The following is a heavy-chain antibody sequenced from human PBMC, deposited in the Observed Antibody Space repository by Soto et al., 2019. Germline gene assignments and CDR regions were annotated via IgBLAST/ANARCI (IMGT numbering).Heavy chain of an antibody. CDR1: GGTFSSYA. J-gene: IGHJ6*02. D-gene: IGHD2-2*01. CDR2: IIPIPGTA. V-gene: IGHV1-69*06. Sequence: QVQLVQSGAEVKKPGSSVKVSCKASGGTFSSYAISWVRQAPGQGLEWMGGIIPIPGTANYAQKFQGRVTITADKSTSTGYMELSSLRSEDTDVYYCARSQGSSTSLDIYYYYYYGMDVWGQGTTVTVSS. CDR3: ARSQGSSTSLDIYYYYYYGMDV.